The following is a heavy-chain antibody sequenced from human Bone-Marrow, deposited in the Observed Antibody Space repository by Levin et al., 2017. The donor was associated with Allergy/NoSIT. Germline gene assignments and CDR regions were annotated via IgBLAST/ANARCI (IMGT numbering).Heavy chain of an antibody. CDR3: ARTPYSGSYSLYDY. V-gene: IGHV4-59*01. CDR2: IYYSGST. J-gene: IGHJ4*02. CDR1: GGSISSYY. Sequence: NTSETLSLTCTVSGGSISSYYWSWIRQPPGKGLEWIGYIYYSGSTNYNPSLKSRVTISVDTSKNQFSLKLSSVTAADTAVYYCARTPYSGSYSLYDYWGQGTLVTVSS. D-gene: IGHD1-26*01.